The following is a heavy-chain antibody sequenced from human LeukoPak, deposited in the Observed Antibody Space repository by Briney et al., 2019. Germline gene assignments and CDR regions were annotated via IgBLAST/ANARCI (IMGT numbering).Heavy chain of an antibody. CDR1: GGSISSYY. CDR2: IYYSGST. V-gene: IGHV4-59*08. D-gene: IGHD3-22*01. Sequence: KASETLSLTCTVSGGSISSYYWSWIRQPPGKGLEWIGYIYYSGSTNYNPSLKSRVTISVDTSKNQISLKLSSVTAADAAVYYCARHGHYYDTSGYYSIPDFWGQGTLVTVSS. CDR3: ARHGHYYDTSGYYSIPDF. J-gene: IGHJ4*02.